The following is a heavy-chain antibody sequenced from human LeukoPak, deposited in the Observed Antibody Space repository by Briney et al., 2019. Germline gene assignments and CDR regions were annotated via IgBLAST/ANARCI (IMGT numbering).Heavy chain of an antibody. CDR3: AKGAWLDD. CDR1: GFTFSSFD. J-gene: IGHJ4*02. D-gene: IGHD6-19*01. Sequence: GGSLRLSCAASGFTFSSFDMSWVRQAPGKGLEWVSVIRANGDSAYYADFVRGRFTISRDNSKNTLFLRMNSLRAEDSALYYCAKGAWLDDCGQGTLVTVSS. CDR2: IRANGDSA. V-gene: IGHV3-23*01.